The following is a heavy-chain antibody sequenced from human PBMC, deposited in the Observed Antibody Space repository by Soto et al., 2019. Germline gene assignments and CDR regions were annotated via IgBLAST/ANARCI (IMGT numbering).Heavy chain of an antibody. CDR1: GFTFSSYE. CDR3: ASGMATIPF. CDR2: ISSSGSTI. D-gene: IGHD5-12*01. Sequence: PGGSLRLSCEASGFTFSSYEMNWVRQAPGQGLEWVSYISSSGSTIYYADSVKGRFTIARDNAKNSLYLQMNSLRAEDTAVYYCASGMATIPFWGQGTLVTVSS. J-gene: IGHJ4*02. V-gene: IGHV3-48*03.